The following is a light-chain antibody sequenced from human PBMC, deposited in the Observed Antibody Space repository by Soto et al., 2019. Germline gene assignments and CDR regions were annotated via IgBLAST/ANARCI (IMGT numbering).Light chain of an antibody. V-gene: IGKV3-15*01. CDR1: QSINDN. CDR3: QQYGSSPRT. CDR2: RTS. J-gene: IGKJ1*01. Sequence: EIVMTQSPATLSVSPGERATLSCRASQSINDNLAWYQQKPGQAPRLLMFRTSTRATGFPARFSAGGSGTDFNLTISSLQSEDFAIYHCQQYGSSPRTFGQGTKVEIK.